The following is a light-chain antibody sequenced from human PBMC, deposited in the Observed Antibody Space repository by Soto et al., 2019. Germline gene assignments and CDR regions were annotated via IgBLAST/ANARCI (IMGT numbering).Light chain of an antibody. Sequence: MVLTLAPSALSFATPNWPTLSYRSSQSPSRNYLACYQQKPGQAPRLLIYGESSRATGIPDRFSGSGSGTDFTLTIRILEPEDFAVYYCQQYFSQQWKFGQRSKVEIK. CDR3: QQYFSQQWK. CDR1: QSPSRNY. J-gene: IGKJ1*01. V-gene: IGKV3-20*01. CDR2: GES.